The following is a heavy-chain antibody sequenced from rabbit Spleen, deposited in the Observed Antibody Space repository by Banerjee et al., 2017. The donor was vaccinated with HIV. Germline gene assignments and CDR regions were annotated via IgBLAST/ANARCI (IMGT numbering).Heavy chain of an antibody. CDR2: ISTGSGSA. CDR1: GFTISSSYW. CDR3: ARDLAGVIGWNFGW. V-gene: IGHV1S45*01. J-gene: IGHJ4*01. D-gene: IGHD4-1*01. Sequence: QEQVEESGGGLVKPGASLTLTCTASGFTISSSYWICWVRQAPGKGLEWIGCISTGSGSASYASWAKGRLTITKTSSTTVTLQMTSLTAADTATYFCARDLAGVIGWNFGWWGPGTLVTVS.